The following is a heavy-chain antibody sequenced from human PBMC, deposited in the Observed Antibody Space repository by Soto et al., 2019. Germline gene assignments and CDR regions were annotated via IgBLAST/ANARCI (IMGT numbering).Heavy chain of an antibody. CDR3: ARARIITIFGVVGFEMDV. Sequence: PGESLKISCNGSGYTFTDYWINGVRQMPGKGLEWMGRIDPSDSYTKYSPSFQGHVTISADKSISTAYLEWSSLEASDTAMYYCARARIITIFGVVGFEMDVWGQGTTVTVS. D-gene: IGHD3-3*01. J-gene: IGHJ6*02. CDR1: GYTFTDYW. V-gene: IGHV5-10-1*01. CDR2: IDPSDSYT.